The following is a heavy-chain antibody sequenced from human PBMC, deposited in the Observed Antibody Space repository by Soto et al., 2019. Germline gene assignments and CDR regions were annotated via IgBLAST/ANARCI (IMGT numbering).Heavy chain of an antibody. D-gene: IGHD3-10*01. CDR3: AREIAYYYGSGSYQGGMDV. Sequence: VGSLRLSCAASGFTFSSYEMNWVRQAPGKGLEWVSYISSSGSTIYYADSVKGRFTISRDNAKNSLYLQMNSLRAEDTAVYYCAREIAYYYGSGSYQGGMDVWGQGTTVTVSS. CDR2: ISSSGSTI. CDR1: GFTFSSYE. J-gene: IGHJ6*02. V-gene: IGHV3-48*03.